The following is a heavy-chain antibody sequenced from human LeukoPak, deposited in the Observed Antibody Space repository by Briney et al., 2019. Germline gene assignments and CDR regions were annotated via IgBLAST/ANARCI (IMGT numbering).Heavy chain of an antibody. D-gene: IGHD3-10*01. Sequence: GGSLRLSCAASGFTFDDYAMHWVRQAPGKGLEWVSGISWNSGSIGYADSVKGRFTISRDNAKNSLYLQMNSLRAEDTALYYCAKAAAMVRGVISWFDPWGQGTLVTVSS. CDR1: GFTFDDYA. CDR3: AKAAAMVRGVISWFDP. J-gene: IGHJ5*02. CDR2: ISWNSGSI. V-gene: IGHV3-9*01.